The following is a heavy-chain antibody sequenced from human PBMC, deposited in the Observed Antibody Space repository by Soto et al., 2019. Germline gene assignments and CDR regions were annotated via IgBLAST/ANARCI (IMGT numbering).Heavy chain of an antibody. CDR3: ARHGDGYNARVDY. CDR2: IYPGDSDT. CDR1: GYSFTSYW. J-gene: IGHJ4*02. D-gene: IGHD5-12*01. Sequence: HGESLKISCKGSGYSFTSYWIGWVRQMPGKGLEWMGIIYPGDSDTSYSPSFQGQVTISADKYISTAYLQWSSLKASDTAMYYCARHGDGYNARVDYWGQGTMVTVYS. V-gene: IGHV5-51*01.